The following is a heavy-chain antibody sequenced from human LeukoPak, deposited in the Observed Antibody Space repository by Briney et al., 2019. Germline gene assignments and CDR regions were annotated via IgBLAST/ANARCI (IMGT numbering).Heavy chain of an antibody. CDR3: ARDRTMTCYGMDV. V-gene: IGHV1-2*02. D-gene: IGHD1-1*01. CDR1: GYTFSRYG. J-gene: IGHJ6*02. CDR2: INPNSGGT. Sequence: ASVKVSCKASGYTFSRYGISWVRQAPGQGLEWMGWINPNSGGTNYAQKFQGRVTMTRDTSISTAYMELSRLRSDDTAVYYCARDRTMTCYGMDVWGQGTTVTVSS.